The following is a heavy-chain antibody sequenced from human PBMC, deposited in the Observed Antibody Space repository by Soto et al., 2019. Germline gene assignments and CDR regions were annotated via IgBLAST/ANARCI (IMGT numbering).Heavy chain of an antibody. CDR3: AGWFGENYYYYGMDV. CDR1: GGTISSYY. Sequence: SQTLSLSITGSGGTISSYYRSWIRQPPGKGLEWIGYIYYSGSTNYNPSLKSRVTISVDTSKNQFSLKLSSVTAADTAVYYCAGWFGENYYYYGMDVWGQGPTVT. V-gene: IGHV4-59*08. D-gene: IGHD3-10*01. J-gene: IGHJ6*02. CDR2: IYYSGST.